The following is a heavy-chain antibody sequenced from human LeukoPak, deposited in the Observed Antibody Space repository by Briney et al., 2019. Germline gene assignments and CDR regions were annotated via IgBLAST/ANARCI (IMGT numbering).Heavy chain of an antibody. V-gene: IGHV3-23*01. CDR1: GFTFNIYT. Sequence: GGSLRLSCAASGFTFNIYTMYWVRQAPGKGLEWVSGIRHSDGNTYYADSVKGRFTISSDKSRNTLFLQMNSLRAEDTALYYCAKGLETESRLDSWGQGTLVTVSS. J-gene: IGHJ4*02. CDR2: IRHSDGNT. CDR3: AKGLETESRLDS. D-gene: IGHD1-1*01.